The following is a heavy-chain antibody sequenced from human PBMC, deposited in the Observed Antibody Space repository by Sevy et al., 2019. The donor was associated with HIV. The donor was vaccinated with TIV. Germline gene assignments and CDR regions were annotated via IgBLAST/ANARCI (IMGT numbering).Heavy chain of an antibody. CDR1: GGSFSGYY. J-gene: IGHJ4*02. V-gene: IGHV4-34*01. Sequence: SETLSLTCAVYGGSFSGYYWSWIRQPPGKGLEWIGEINHSGSTNYNPSLKSRVTISVDTSKNQFSLKLSSVTAADTAVYYCASQDYYGSGSYRARGYYFDYWGQGTLVTVSS. CDR2: INHSGST. D-gene: IGHD3-10*01. CDR3: ASQDYYGSGSYRARGYYFDY.